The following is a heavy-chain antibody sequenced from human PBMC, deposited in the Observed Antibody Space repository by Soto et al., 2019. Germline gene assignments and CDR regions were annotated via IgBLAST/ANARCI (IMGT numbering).Heavy chain of an antibody. J-gene: IGHJ4*02. V-gene: IGHV2-5*02. CDR1: GFSLTTSGVG. D-gene: IGHD3-3*01. CDR2: IYWDDDK. CDR3: AHRVLRTVFGLVTTTAIYFDF. Sequence: QITLNESGPTVVRPTETLTLTCRFSGFSLTTSGVGVGWIRQSPGKAPGWLALIYWDDDKRYIASLKSRLTITKDTSKNQVVLTVSDLDPTDTATYYCAHRVLRTVFGLVTTTAIYFDFWGQGTPVAVSS.